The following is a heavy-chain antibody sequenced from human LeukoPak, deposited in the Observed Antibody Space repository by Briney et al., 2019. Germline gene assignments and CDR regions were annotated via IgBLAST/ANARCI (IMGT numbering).Heavy chain of an antibody. CDR1: GLTFSNYW. D-gene: IGHD2-2*01. CDR3: ARDRSRFYY. Sequence: GGSPRLSCAASGLTFSNYWMSWVRQAPGKGLEWVANIKEDGNEKYYVDSVKGRFTISRDNAKKSLYLQMNSLRAEDTAVYYCARDRSRFYYWGQGTPVTVSS. CDR2: IKEDGNEK. V-gene: IGHV3-7*01. J-gene: IGHJ4*02.